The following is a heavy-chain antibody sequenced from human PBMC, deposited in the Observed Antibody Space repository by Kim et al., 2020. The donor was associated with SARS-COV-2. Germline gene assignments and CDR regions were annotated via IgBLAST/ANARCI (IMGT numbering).Heavy chain of an antibody. V-gene: IGHV3-33*05. Sequence: GGSLRLSCAASGFTFSSYGMHWVRQAPGKGLEWVAVISYDGSNKYYADSVKGRFTISRDNSKNTLYLQMNSLRAEDTSVYYCARIRGYSYGYYYYGMDVWGQGTTVTVSS. D-gene: IGHD5-18*01. J-gene: IGHJ6*02. CDR2: ISYDGSNK. CDR3: ARIRGYSYGYYYYGMDV. CDR1: GFTFSSYG.